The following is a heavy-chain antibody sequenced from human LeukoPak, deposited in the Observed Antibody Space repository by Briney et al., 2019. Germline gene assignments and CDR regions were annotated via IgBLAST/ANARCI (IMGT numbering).Heavy chain of an antibody. J-gene: IGHJ4*02. V-gene: IGHV3-21*04. CDR3: AKVPSPLMIVDAYFDY. CDR1: GFTSSSYS. Sequence: GGSLRLSCAASGFTSSSYSMNWVRQAPGKGLEWVSSISSSSSYIYYADSVKGRFTISRDNAKNTLYLQMNSLRAEDTAVYYCAKVPSPLMIVDAYFDYWGQGTLVTVSS. CDR2: ISSSSSYI. D-gene: IGHD3-22*01.